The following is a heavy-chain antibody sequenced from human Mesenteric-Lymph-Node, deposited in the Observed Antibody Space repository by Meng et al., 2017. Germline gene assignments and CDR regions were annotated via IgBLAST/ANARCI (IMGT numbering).Heavy chain of an antibody. V-gene: IGHV3-21*01. J-gene: IGHJ6*02. CDR3: ARDTGYCNSTSCYRKYYYYGMDV. CDR2: ISSSSSYI. CDR1: GFTFSSYS. D-gene: IGHD2-2*01. Sequence: GESLKISCAASGFTFSSYSMNWVRQAPGKGLEWVSSISSSSSYIYYADSVKCRFTISRDNSKNTLYLQMNSLRAEDTAVYYCARDTGYCNSTSCYRKYYYYGMDVWGQGTTVTVSS.